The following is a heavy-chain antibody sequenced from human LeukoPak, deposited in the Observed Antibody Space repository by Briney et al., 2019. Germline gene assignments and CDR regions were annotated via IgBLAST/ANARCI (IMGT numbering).Heavy chain of an antibody. Sequence: GGSLRLSCADAGFTFRSYAMNWVRQGPGKGLEWVATMSASDAGTYYADSVKGRFTISRDNSKNTLYLQMNSLRAEDTAVYYCAKGSAVADIYFDYWGQGTLVTVSS. CDR1: GFTFRSYA. J-gene: IGHJ4*02. D-gene: IGHD6-19*01. V-gene: IGHV3-23*01. CDR2: MSASDAGT. CDR3: AKGSAVADIYFDY.